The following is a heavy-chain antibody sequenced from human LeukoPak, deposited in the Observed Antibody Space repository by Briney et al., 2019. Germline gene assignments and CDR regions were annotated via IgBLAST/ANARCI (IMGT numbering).Heavy chain of an antibody. J-gene: IGHJ4*02. Sequence: PGGSLRLSCAASGFTVSSNYMSWVRQAPGKGLEWVSVIYSGGSTYYADSVKGRFTISRDNSKNTLYLQMNSLRAEDTAVYYCARAPHVGLAYFDYWGQGTLVNVSS. V-gene: IGHV3-66*02. D-gene: IGHD6-19*01. CDR2: IYSGGST. CDR3: ARAPHVGLAYFDY. CDR1: GFTVSSNY.